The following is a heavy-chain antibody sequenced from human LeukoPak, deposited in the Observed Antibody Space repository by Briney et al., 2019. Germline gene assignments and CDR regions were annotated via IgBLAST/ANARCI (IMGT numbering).Heavy chain of an antibody. D-gene: IGHD4-17*01. CDR2: ISYDGSNK. Sequence: GGPLTLSCAASIFTFCSYGMLWPPQAPGKGLVGVAVISYDGSNKYTEDSVKGRFTISRDNSKNTLSLQMNSLRAEDTAVYYYARESTVTPGNVNWFDTWGQGTLVTVSS. V-gene: IGHV3-30*03. J-gene: IGHJ5*02. CDR1: IFTFCSYG. CDR3: ARESTVTPGNVNWFDT.